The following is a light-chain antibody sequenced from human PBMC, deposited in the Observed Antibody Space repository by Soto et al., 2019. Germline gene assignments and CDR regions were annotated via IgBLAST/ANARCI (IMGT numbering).Light chain of an antibody. CDR1: QSVSSTY. Sequence: EIVLTQSPGALSLSPGERATLSCSASQSVSSTYLAWYQQKPGQAPRVLIYGVSRRATGIPDRFRGSGSGTDFTLTISRLEPEDFAVYYCHQYGSSPWTFGQGTKVEIK. CDR2: GVS. J-gene: IGKJ1*01. CDR3: HQYGSSPWT. V-gene: IGKV3-20*01.